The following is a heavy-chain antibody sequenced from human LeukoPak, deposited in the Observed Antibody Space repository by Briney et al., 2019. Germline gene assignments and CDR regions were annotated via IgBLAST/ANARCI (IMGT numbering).Heavy chain of an antibody. CDR3: ARDYCSSTSCYGYFDY. V-gene: IGHV1-2*02. CDR2: INPNSGGT. Sequence: ASVKVSCKASGYTFTGYCMHWVRQAPGQGLEWMGWINPNSGGTNYAQKFQGRATMTRDTSISTAYMELSRLRSDDTAVYYCARDYCSSTSCYGYFDYWGQGTLVTVSS. D-gene: IGHD2-2*01. CDR1: GYTFTGYC. J-gene: IGHJ4*02.